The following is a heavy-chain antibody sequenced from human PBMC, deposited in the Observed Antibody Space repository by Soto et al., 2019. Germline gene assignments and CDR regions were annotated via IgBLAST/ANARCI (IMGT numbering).Heavy chain of an antibody. V-gene: IGHV4-30-2*01. CDR2: IYHSGST. Sequence: SETLSLTCAVSGGSITTGDYSWNWIRQPPGKGLEWLGYIYHSGSTYYNPSLKGRATISVDRSKNHFSLRLSSVTAADSAVYYCARGRSTSGYPNFDPWGQGTLVTVSS. CDR1: GGSITTGDYS. J-gene: IGHJ5*02. CDR3: ARGRSTSGYPNFDP. D-gene: IGHD3-22*01.